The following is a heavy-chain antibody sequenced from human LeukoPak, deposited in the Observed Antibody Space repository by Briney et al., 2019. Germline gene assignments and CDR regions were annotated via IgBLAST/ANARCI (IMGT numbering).Heavy chain of an antibody. CDR3: ARYVVRNAFDI. J-gene: IGHJ3*02. Sequence: SETLSLTCTVSGGSMSSYHWSWLRQPAGQGLEWIGRIDTSGSTNYNFSLKSRVTMSIDTSKNQFSLKLRSVTAADTAVYYCARYVVRNAFDIWGQGTMVTVSS. CDR2: IDTSGST. CDR1: GGSMSSYH. V-gene: IGHV4-4*07. D-gene: IGHD3-22*01.